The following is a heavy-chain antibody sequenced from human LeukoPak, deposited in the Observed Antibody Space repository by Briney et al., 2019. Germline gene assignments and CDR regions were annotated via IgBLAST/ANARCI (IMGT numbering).Heavy chain of an antibody. V-gene: IGHV1-3*01. CDR2: INAGNGNT. Sequence: ASVKVSCKASGYTFTSYAMHWVRQAPGQRLEWMGWINAGNGNTKYSQKFQGRVTITRDTSASTAYMELSSLRSEDTAVYYCARDRRDGWGSGSSYYFDYWGQGTLVTVSS. J-gene: IGHJ4*02. D-gene: IGHD3-10*01. CDR1: GYTFTSYA. CDR3: ARDRRDGWGSGSSYYFDY.